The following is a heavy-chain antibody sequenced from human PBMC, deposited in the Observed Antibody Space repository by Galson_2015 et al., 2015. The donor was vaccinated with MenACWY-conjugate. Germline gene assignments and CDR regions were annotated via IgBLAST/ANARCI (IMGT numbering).Heavy chain of an antibody. CDR2: ISGSGRTT. CDR3: AKQPSTVTTESSWHWYFDL. V-gene: IGHV3-23*01. D-gene: IGHD4-17*01. Sequence: SLRLSCAASGFTFSTYAMSWVRQAPGKGLEWVSSISGSGRTTYYADSVKGRFTISRDNSKNTLYLQMNSLRAEDTAVYYCAKQPSTVTTESSWHWYFDLWGRGTLVTVPS. CDR1: GFTFSTYA. J-gene: IGHJ2*01.